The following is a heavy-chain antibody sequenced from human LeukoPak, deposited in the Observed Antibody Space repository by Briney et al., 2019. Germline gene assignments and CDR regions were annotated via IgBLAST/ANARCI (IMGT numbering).Heavy chain of an antibody. J-gene: IGHJ6*03. V-gene: IGHV4-59*01. D-gene: IGHD5-18*01. Sequence: SETLSLTCTVAGGSISSYYWSWIRQPPGKGLEWIGYIYYSGSTNYNPSLKSRVTISVDTSKNQFSLKLSSVTAADTAVYYCAREEVEYSYGYYYYYYMDVWGKGTTVTVSS. CDR3: AREEVEYSYGYYYYYYMDV. CDR1: GGSISSYY. CDR2: IYYSGST.